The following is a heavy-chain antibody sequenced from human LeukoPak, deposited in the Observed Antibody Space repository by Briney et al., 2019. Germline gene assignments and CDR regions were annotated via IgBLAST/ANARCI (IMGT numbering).Heavy chain of an antibody. V-gene: IGHV3-53*01. J-gene: IGHJ6*02. CDR1: GFTVSSNY. CDR3: ARVDGPYGMDV. Sequence: GGSLRLSCAASGFTVSSNYMSWVRQAPGKGLEWVSVIYSGGSTYYADSVKGRFTISRDNAKNSLYLQMNSLRAEDTAVYYCARVDGPYGMDVWGQGTTVTVSS. D-gene: IGHD5-24*01. CDR2: IYSGGST.